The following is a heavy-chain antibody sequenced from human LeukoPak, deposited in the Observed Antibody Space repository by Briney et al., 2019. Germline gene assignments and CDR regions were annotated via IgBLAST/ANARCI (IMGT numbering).Heavy chain of an antibody. J-gene: IGHJ4*02. CDR3: ARGPYSSSWYLRSCYFDY. Sequence: SETLSLTCAVYGGSFSGYYWSWIRQPPGKGLEWIGEINHSGSTNYNPSLKSRVTISVDTSKNQFSLKLSSVTAADTAVYYCARGPYSSSWYLRSCYFDYWGQGTLVTVSS. CDR1: GGSFSGYY. D-gene: IGHD6-13*01. V-gene: IGHV4-34*01. CDR2: INHSGST.